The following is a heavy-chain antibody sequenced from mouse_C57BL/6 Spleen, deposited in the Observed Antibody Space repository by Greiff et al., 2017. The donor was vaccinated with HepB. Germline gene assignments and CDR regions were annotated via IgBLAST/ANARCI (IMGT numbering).Heavy chain of an antibody. Sequence: ESGPGLVKPSQSLSLTCSVTGYSITSGYYWNWIRQFPGNKLEWMGYISYDGSNNYNPSLKNRISITRDTSKNQFFLKLNYVTTEDTATYYCARDPELGLFDYWGQGTTLTVSS. V-gene: IGHV3-6*01. D-gene: IGHD4-1*01. CDR3: ARDPELGLFDY. J-gene: IGHJ2*01. CDR2: ISYDGSN. CDR1: GYSITSGYY.